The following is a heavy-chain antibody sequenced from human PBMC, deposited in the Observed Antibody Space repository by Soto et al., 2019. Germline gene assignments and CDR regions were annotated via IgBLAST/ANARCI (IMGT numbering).Heavy chain of an antibody. CDR1: GGSISSGGYS. D-gene: IGHD3-22*01. J-gene: IGHJ6*02. Sequence: SETLSLTCAVSGGSISSGGYSWSWIRQPPGKGLEWIGYIYHSGSTYYNPSLKSRVTISVDRSKNQFSLKLSSVTAADTAVYYCARVGSYYDSSGYYPPDHGSMDVWGQGTTVTVS. V-gene: IGHV4-30-2*01. CDR3: ARVGSYYDSSGYYPPDHGSMDV. CDR2: IYHSGST.